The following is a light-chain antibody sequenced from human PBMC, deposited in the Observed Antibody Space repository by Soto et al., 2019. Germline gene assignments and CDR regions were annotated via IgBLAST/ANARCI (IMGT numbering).Light chain of an antibody. CDR3: CSYTHGNTF. CDR1: SSDVGSYNNL. Sequence: SVRTQPASVSGSPGQSITISCTGTSSDVGSYNNLVSWYQQHPGKAPKAMIYEVNKRPSGVSNRFSGSKSGNTASLTISGLQAEDEADYYPCSYTHGNTFFGSGTK. V-gene: IGLV2-23*02. J-gene: IGLJ6*01. CDR2: EVN.